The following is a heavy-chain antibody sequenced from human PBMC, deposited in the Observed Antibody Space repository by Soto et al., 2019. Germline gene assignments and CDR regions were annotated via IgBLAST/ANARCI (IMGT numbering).Heavy chain of an antibody. D-gene: IGHD3-10*01. CDR3: ARDARGDSSENTWXDP. Sequence: SETLSLTCAVSGASMDSSNWWSWVRQAPGKGLEWIGEIYHSGNTRYNPSLKSRVTILIDKSKNQFSLNVISVTAADTAVYYCARDARGDSSENTWXDPWGQGTLVTVSS. J-gene: IGHJ5*02. CDR1: GASMDSSNW. V-gene: IGHV4-4*02. CDR2: IYHSGNT.